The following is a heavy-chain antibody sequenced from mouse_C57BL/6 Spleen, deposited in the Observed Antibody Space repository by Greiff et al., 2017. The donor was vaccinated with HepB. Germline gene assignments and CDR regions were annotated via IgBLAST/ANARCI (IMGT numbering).Heavy chain of an antibody. Sequence: QVQLQQPGAELVRPGSSVKLSCKASGYTFTSYWMHWVKQRPIQGLEWIGNIDPSDSETHYNQKFKDKATLTVDKSSSTAYMQLSSLTSEDSAVYYCARWDGYYVFLDYWGQGTTLTGSS. V-gene: IGHV1-52*01. D-gene: IGHD2-3*01. CDR3: ARWDGYYVFLDY. CDR1: GYTFTSYW. CDR2: IDPSDSET. J-gene: IGHJ2*01.